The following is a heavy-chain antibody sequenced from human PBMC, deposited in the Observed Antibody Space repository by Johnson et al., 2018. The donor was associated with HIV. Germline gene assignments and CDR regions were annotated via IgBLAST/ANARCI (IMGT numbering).Heavy chain of an antibody. CDR2: IRYDGSNK. Sequence: VQLVESGGGVVQPGGSLRLSCAASGFTFSSYGMHWVRQAPGKGLEWVAFIRYDGSNKYYADSVEGRFTISRDNSKNTLHLQMNSLRAEDTAVYYCAKDERAGQWLVLAFDIWGPGTMVTVSS. CDR3: AKDERAGQWLVLAFDI. J-gene: IGHJ3*02. D-gene: IGHD6-19*01. CDR1: GFTFSSYG. V-gene: IGHV3-30*02.